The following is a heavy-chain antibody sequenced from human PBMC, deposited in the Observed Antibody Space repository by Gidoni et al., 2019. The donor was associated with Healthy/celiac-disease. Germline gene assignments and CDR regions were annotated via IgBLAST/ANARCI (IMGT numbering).Heavy chain of an antibody. J-gene: IGHJ6*02. CDR1: GDTCSRYG. CDR2: IWYDGSNK. V-gene: IGHV3-33*01. D-gene: IGHD6-19*01. CDR3: ARDTGIAVADYYYSYGMDV. Sequence: QVQLVESGGGVVQPGRSLRLSCAASGDTCSRYGMHWVRQAPGKGLGWVAVIWYDGSNKYYADSVKSRFTISRDNSKNTLYLQMSSLRAEDTSVYYCARDTGIAVADYYYSYGMDVWGQGTTVTVSS.